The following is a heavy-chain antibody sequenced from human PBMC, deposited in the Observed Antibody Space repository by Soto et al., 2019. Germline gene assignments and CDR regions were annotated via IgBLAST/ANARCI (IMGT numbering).Heavy chain of an antibody. CDR1: GFTFSNFA. V-gene: IGHV3-30-3*01. CDR2: SSYDGSNN. Sequence: QVHLVESGGGVVQPGRSLRLSCAGSGFTFSNFAMSWVRQAPGKGLEWVAASSYDGSNNFYADSVKGRFIISRDNSKNTLDLQLNTLRAEDTAVYYCAGVFYGGNSVNNYWGQGTPVTVSS. J-gene: IGHJ4*02. CDR3: AGVFYGGNSVNNY. D-gene: IGHD4-17*01.